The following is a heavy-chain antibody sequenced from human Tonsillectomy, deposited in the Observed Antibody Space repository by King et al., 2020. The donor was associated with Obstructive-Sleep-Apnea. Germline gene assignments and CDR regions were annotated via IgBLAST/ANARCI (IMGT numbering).Heavy chain of an antibody. J-gene: IGHJ5*02. V-gene: IGHV4-61*01. D-gene: IGHD5-24*01. CDR1: GGSVSSGSYY. CDR3: ARVGGNGYNDWFDP. Sequence: QLQESGPGLVKPSETLSLTCTVSGGSVSSGSYYWSWVRQPPGKGLEWIGYIYYTGSTNYNPSLRSRVTMSVDRSKNQFSLSLTSVIAADTAIYYCARVGGNGYNDWFDPWGQGTLVTVPS. CDR2: IYYTGST.